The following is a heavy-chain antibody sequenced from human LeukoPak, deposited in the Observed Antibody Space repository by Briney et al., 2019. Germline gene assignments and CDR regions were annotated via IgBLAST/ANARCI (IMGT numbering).Heavy chain of an antibody. J-gene: IGHJ4*02. CDR3: ARHPPLDSSGYYLYYFDY. CDR2: INHSGST. D-gene: IGHD3-22*01. V-gene: IGHV4-34*01. CDR1: GGSFSSYY. Sequence: SETLSLTCAVYGGSFSSYYWSWIRQPPGKGLEWIGEINHSGSTNYNPSLKSRVTISVDTSKNQFSLKLSSVTAADTAVYYCARHPPLDSSGYYLYYFDYWGQGTLVTVSS.